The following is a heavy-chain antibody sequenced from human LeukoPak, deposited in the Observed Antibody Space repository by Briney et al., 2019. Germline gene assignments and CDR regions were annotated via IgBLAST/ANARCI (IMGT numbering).Heavy chain of an antibody. D-gene: IGHD4-17*01. CDR2: ISGSGGST. Sequence: GGSLRLSCEDSEFTFRSYAMSWVRQDQRKRLEWVSAISGSGGSTYYADSVKGRFTISRDNSKNTLYLQMNSLRAEDTAVYYCAKGSYGDYLRFDPWGQGTLVTVSS. CDR1: EFTFRSYA. CDR3: AKGSYGDYLRFDP. J-gene: IGHJ5*02. V-gene: IGHV3-23*01.